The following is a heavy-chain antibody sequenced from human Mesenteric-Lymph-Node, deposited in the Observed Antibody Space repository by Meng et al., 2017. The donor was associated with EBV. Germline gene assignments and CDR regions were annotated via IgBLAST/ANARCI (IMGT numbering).Heavy chain of an antibody. CDR3: GHRRYSNYGWFDP. CDR1: GFSIDTSGVI. Sequence: QITLKESGPTLVKPXXXXTLXXLLSGFSIDTSGVIVGWIRQPPGKALEWLAVIYWDDDKRYNPSLKNRLTVTRDTSKNQVVLTMTNMDPVDTATYYCGHRRYSNYGWFDPWGQGTLVTVSS. D-gene: IGHD4-11*01. CDR2: IYWDDDK. V-gene: IGHV2-5*02. J-gene: IGHJ5*02.